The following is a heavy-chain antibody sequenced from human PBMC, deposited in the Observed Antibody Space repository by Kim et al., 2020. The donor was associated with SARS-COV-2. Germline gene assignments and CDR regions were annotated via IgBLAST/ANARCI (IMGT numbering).Heavy chain of an antibody. D-gene: IGHD3-3*01. CDR3: ARIAPISNFGLVNDY. J-gene: IGHJ4*02. CDR1: GGSISSGGYY. V-gene: IGHV4-31*03. Sequence: SETLSLTCTVSGGSISSGGYYWTWIRQLPGEGLEWIGYITYSGSTYYNPSLKSRLTISLDTSKNQFSLKLSSVTAADTAGYYCARIAPISNFGLVNDYWGQGTLVTVSS. CDR2: ITYSGST.